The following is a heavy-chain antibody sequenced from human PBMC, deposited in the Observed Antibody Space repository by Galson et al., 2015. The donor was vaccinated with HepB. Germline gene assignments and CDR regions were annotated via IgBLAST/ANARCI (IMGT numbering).Heavy chain of an antibody. V-gene: IGHV1-18*01. CDR3: ARVEGYSSSSVTFDY. CDR2: ISAYNGNT. D-gene: IGHD6-6*01. J-gene: IGHJ4*02. CDR1: GYTFTSYG. Sequence: SVKVSCKASGYTFTSYGISWVRQAPGQGLEWMGWISAYNGNTNYAQKLQGRVTMTTDTSTSTAYMELRSLRSDDTAVYYCARVEGYSSSSVTFDYWGQGTLVTVSS.